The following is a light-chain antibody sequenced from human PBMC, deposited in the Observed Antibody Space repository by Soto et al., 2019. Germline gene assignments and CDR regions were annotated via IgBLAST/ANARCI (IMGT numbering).Light chain of an antibody. V-gene: IGLV2-8*01. Sequence: QSVLTQPPSASGSPGQSVAISCTGTSSDVGGYNYVSWYQQHPGKAPKLMIYEVNKRPSGVPDRFSGSKSGNTASLTVSGLQDDDEADYYCSSYAGSSNVFGTGTKVTVL. CDR2: EVN. CDR1: SSDVGGYNY. J-gene: IGLJ1*01. CDR3: SSYAGSSNV.